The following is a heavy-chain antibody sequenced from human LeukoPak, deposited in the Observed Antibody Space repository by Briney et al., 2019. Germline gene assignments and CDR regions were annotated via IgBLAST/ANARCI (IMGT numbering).Heavy chain of an antibody. CDR3: ARHLSSTSYPFYYYLDV. V-gene: IGHV1-18*01. CDR2: ISAYNGNT. J-gene: IGHJ6*03. CDR1: GYTFTCYG. D-gene: IGHD2-2*02. Sequence: ASVKVSCKASGYTFTCYGISWVRQAPGQGLEWMGWISAYNGNTNYAQKLQGRVTMTTDTSTSTAYMELRSLRSDDTAVYYCARHLSSTSYPFYYYLDVWGKGTTVTVSS.